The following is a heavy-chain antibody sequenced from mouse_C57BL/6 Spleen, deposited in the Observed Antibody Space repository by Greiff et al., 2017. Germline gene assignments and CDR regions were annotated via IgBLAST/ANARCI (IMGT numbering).Heavy chain of an antibody. CDR3: ARSGRPDGYYPY. CDR2: IAPANGNT. V-gene: IGHV14-3*01. Sequence: EVQVVESVAELVRPGASVKLSCTASGFNIKNTYMHWVKQRPEQGLEWIGRIAPANGNTKYAPKFQGKATITADSSSNTAYLQLSSRTSEDTAIYYCARSGRPDGYYPYWGQGTTLTVSS. CDR1: GFNIKNTY. D-gene: IGHD2-3*01. J-gene: IGHJ2*01.